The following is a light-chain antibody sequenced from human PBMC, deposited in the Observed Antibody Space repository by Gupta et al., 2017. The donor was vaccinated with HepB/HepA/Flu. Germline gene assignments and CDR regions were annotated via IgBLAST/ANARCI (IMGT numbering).Light chain of an antibody. CDR2: GKN. CDR1: SLRSYY. J-gene: IGLJ2*01. Sequence: SSELTQDPAVSVALGQTVSITCQGDSLRSYYASWYQQKPGQAPVLVIYGKNNRPSGIPDRFSGSSSGNTASWTLXGXQAEDEXYYDCTSQASRGNHVGCGGGTQLTVL. CDR3: TSQASRGNHVG. V-gene: IGLV3-19*01.